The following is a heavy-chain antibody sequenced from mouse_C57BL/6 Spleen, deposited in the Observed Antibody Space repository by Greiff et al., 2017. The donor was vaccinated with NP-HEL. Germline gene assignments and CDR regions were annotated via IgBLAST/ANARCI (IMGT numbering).Heavy chain of an antibody. J-gene: IGHJ2*01. CDR1: GYTFTSYW. CDR2: IDPSDSST. V-gene: IGHV1-59*01. Sequence: QVQLQQPGAELVRPGTSVKLSCKASGYTFTSYWMHWVKQRPGQGLEWIGVIDPSDSSTNYNQKFKGKATLTVDTSSSTAYMQLSGLTSEDSAVYYCARREDDYFDYWGKGTTLTVSS. CDR3: ARREDDYFDY.